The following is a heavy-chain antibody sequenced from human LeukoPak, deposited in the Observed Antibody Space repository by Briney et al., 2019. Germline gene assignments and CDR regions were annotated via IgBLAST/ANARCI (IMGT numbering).Heavy chain of an antibody. Sequence: ASVKVSCKASGYSFSSHDINWVRQATGQGLEWMGWMNPKSGNTDHAQKFQGRVTMTRNTSISTAYMELSSLRSEDTAVYYCARGGILWRAFDIWGQGTMVTVSS. D-gene: IGHD3-9*01. CDR1: GYSFSSHD. CDR3: ARGGILWRAFDI. V-gene: IGHV1-8*01. J-gene: IGHJ3*02. CDR2: MNPKSGNT.